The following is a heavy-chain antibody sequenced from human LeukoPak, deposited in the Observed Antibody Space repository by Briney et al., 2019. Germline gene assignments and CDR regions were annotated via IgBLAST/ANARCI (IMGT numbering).Heavy chain of an antibody. Sequence: GGSLRLSCAAFAFTFDDYAMHWVRQAPGKGLEWVSLISWGGGSTYYADSVKGRFTISGDNSKNSLYLQMNSLRAEDTALYYCAKDGVVVVPAAIGYYYYYYMDVWGKGTTVTVSS. CDR2: ISWGGGST. V-gene: IGHV3-43D*04. CDR1: AFTFDDYA. D-gene: IGHD2-2*02. CDR3: AKDGVVVVPAAIGYYYYYYMDV. J-gene: IGHJ6*03.